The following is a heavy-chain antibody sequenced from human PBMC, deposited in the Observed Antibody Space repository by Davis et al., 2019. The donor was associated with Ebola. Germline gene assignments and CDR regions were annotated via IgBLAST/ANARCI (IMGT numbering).Heavy chain of an antibody. CDR1: GNTISTYT. CDR3: ARGPYVATAHYFDY. J-gene: IGHJ4*02. Sequence: SVKVSCKASGNTISTYTIDWVRQAPGQGLEWMGGIIPLFGTTNYAQKFRGRVMITADKSTRIAYMELNSLTSEDTAVYYCARGPYVATAHYFDYWGQGTLVTVSS. V-gene: IGHV1-69*06. D-gene: IGHD2-21*02. CDR2: IIPLFGTT.